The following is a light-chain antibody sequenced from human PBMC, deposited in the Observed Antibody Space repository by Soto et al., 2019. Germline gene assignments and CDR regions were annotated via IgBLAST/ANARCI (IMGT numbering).Light chain of an antibody. J-gene: IGLJ2*01. V-gene: IGLV2-14*01. CDR2: DVS. CDR3: SSYTSSSTLAV. CDR1: SSDVGGYNY. Sequence: QSVLTQPASVSGSPGQSITISCTGTSSDVGGYNYVSWYQQHPGKAPKLMIYDVSNRPSGVSNRFSGSKSGNTASLTISGLKAEDEADYYCSSYTSSSTLAVLGGGTKGTVL.